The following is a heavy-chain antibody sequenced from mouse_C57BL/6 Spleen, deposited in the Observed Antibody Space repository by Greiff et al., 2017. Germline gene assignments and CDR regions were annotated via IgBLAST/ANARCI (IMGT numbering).Heavy chain of an antibody. Sequence: DVQLVESGGGLVKPGGSLKLSCAASGFTFSSYTMSWVRQTPEQRLEWVATISGGGGNTYYPDSVKGRFTISRDNAKNTLYLQMSSLRSEDTALYYCARHLDYYYGSSCGFAYWGQGTLVTVSA. CDR3: ARHLDYYYGSSCGFAY. V-gene: IGHV5-9*01. CDR1: GFTFSSYT. J-gene: IGHJ3*01. D-gene: IGHD1-1*01. CDR2: ISGGGGNT.